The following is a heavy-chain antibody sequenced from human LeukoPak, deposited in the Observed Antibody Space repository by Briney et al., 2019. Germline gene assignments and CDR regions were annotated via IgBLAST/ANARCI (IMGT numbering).Heavy chain of an antibody. CDR3: ARSSPPDSSGYYLAYNWFDP. Sequence: SETLSLTCTVSGGSISSGGYYWSWIRQHPGKGLEWIGYIYYSGSTYYNPSLKSRVTISVDTSKNQFSLKLSSVTAADTAVYYCARSSPPDSSGYYLAYNWFDPWGQGTLVTASS. CDR2: IYYSGST. V-gene: IGHV4-31*03. J-gene: IGHJ5*02. CDR1: GGSISSGGYY. D-gene: IGHD3-22*01.